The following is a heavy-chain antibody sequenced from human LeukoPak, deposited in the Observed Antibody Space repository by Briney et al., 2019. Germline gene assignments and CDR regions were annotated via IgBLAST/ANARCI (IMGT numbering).Heavy chain of an antibody. CDR3: ARGHPQAGAIDY. V-gene: IGHV1-46*01. CDR2: INPSGGST. Sequence: ASVKVSCKASGYTFTGYYMHWVRQAPGQGLEWMGIINPSGGSTSYAQKFQGRVTMTRDMSTSTVYMELSSLRSEDTAVYYCARGHPQAGAIDYWGQGTLVTVSS. J-gene: IGHJ4*02. D-gene: IGHD3-10*01. CDR1: GYTFTGYY.